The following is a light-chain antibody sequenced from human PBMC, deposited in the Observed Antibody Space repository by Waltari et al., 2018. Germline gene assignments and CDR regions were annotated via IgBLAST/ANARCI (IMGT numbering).Light chain of an antibody. J-gene: IGKJ3*01. CDR2: DTS. CDR1: QDISNH. V-gene: IGKV1-33*01. CDR3: QQYDNLFT. Sequence: DIQMTQSPSSLSASVGDRGTLPCQASQDISNHLGWFQQKPGKPPQLLIYDTSTLEVGVPSRFRGSGSGTDFTFTISSLQPEDIATYYCQQYDNLFTFGPGTKVDLK.